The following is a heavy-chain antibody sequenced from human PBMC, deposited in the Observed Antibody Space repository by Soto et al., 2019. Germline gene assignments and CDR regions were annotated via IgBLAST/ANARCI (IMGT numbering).Heavy chain of an antibody. J-gene: IGHJ6*03. CDR1: GGSFSGYY. D-gene: IGHD3-10*01. Sequence: SETLSLTCAVYGGSFSGYYWSCIRQPPGKGLEWIGEINHSGSTNYNPSLKSRVTISVDTSKNQFSLKLSSVTAADTAVYYCARRDYYGSGSYLARYYYYYMDVWGKGTTVTVSS. CDR2: INHSGST. V-gene: IGHV4-34*01. CDR3: ARRDYYGSGSYLARYYYYYMDV.